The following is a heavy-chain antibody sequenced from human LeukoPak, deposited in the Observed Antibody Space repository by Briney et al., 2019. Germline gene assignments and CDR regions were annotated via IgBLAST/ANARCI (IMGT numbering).Heavy chain of an antibody. CDR2: ISSGSSYI. CDR3: ARAGSSRPNYYFDY. CDR1: GFTFSTYT. D-gene: IGHD6-13*01. V-gene: IGHV3-21*01. J-gene: IGHJ4*02. Sequence: GGSLRLSCTASGFTFSTYTMNWVRQAPGKGLEWVSSISSGSSYISYADSVKGRFTISRDNAKNSLNLQMNSLRAEDTAVYCCARAGSSRPNYYFDYWGQGTLVTVSS.